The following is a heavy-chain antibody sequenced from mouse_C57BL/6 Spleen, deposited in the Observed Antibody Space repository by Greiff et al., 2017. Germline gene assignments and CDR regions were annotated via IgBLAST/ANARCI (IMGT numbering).Heavy chain of an antibody. J-gene: IGHJ4*01. Sequence: EVQGVESVAELVRPGASVKLSCTASGFNIKNTYMHWVKQRPEQGLEWIGRIDPANGNTKYAPKFQGKATITADTSSNTAYLQLSSLTSEDTAIYYCARAQALIYYGNYEEAMDYWGQGTSVTVSS. CDR3: ARAQALIYYGNYEEAMDY. CDR1: GFNIKNTY. V-gene: IGHV14-3*01. D-gene: IGHD2-1*01. CDR2: IDPANGNT.